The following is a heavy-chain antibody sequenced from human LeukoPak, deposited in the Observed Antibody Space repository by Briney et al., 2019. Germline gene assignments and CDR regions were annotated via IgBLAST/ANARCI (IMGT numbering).Heavy chain of an antibody. CDR2: VSDKGDAT. V-gene: IGHV3-23*01. J-gene: IGHJ2*01. CDR3: ARVGPLATRSAGHYYFDL. CDR1: GFTFSNYA. Sequence: GGSLRLSCAASGFTFSNYAMSWVRRAPGKGLERFSTVSDKGDATAHADSVKGRFTISRDNAKNTLSLLMNILRAEDTAVYYCARVGPLATRSAGHYYFDLWGRGTLVTVSS. D-gene: IGHD3-10*01.